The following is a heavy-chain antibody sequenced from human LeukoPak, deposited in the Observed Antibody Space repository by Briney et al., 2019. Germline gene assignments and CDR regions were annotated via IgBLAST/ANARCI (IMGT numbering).Heavy chain of an antibody. J-gene: IGHJ4*02. CDR2: INPSGGST. V-gene: IGHV1-46*01. CDR1: GYTFTSYY. CDR3: ARDFWYYYDSSGYYYDY. Sequence: GASVKVSCKASGYTFTSYYMHWVRQAPGQGLEWMGIINPSGGSTSYAQKFQGRVTMTRDTSTCTVYMELSSLRSEDTAVYYCARDFWYYYDSSGYYYDYWGQGTLVTVSS. D-gene: IGHD3-22*01.